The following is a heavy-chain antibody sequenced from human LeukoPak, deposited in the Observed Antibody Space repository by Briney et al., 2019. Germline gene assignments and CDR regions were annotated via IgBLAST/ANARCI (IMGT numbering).Heavy chain of an antibody. J-gene: IGHJ6*02. CDR2: VTYNGATM. CDR1: GFTFSSYS. V-gene: IGHV3-48*04. D-gene: IGHD3-9*01. Sequence: GGSLRLSCAASGFTFSSYSMNWVRQAPGKGLEWISYVTYNGATMYYADSVKGRFTASRDNGKNSLYLQMNSLRAEDTAVYYCARDGPYYDILTGHYYYGMDVWGQGTTVTVSS. CDR3: ARDGPYYDILTGHYYYGMDV.